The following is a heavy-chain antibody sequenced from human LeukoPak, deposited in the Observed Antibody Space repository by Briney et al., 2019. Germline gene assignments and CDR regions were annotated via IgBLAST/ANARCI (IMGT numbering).Heavy chain of an antibody. D-gene: IGHD1-26*01. CDR1: GFTFSRLG. Sequence: GGSLRLSCAASGFTFSRLGMHWVRQAPGKGLEWVAVIWYDGGNKLYADSVKGRFTISRDNSKNTLFLQMNSLRADDTAVYYCAKQSRGGSYFLDFWGQGTLVTVSS. CDR2: IWYDGGNK. CDR3: AKQSRGGSYFLDF. J-gene: IGHJ4*02. V-gene: IGHV3-33*06.